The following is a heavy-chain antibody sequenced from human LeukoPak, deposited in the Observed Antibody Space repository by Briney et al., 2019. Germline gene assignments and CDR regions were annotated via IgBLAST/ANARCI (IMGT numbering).Heavy chain of an antibody. Sequence: ASVKVSCKASGYTFTSYAMHWVRQAPGQRLEWMGWINAGNGNTKYSQKFQGRVTITRDTSASTAYMELSSLRSEDTAVYYCARVTDGDYTLSNWGQGTLVTVSS. CDR2: INAGNGNT. CDR1: GYTFTSYA. D-gene: IGHD4-17*01. J-gene: IGHJ4*02. CDR3: ARVTDGDYTLSN. V-gene: IGHV1-3*01.